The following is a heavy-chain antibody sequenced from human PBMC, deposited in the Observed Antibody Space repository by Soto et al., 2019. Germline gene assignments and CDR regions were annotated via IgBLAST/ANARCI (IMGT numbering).Heavy chain of an antibody. J-gene: IGHJ3*01. CDR3: ARGDRGAFDP. D-gene: IGHD1-26*01. CDR2: IHSDGSST. V-gene: IGHV3-74*01. CDR1: GFTFSYYW. Sequence: EVQLVESGGGLVRPGGSLRLSCAASGFTFSYYWMHWVRQAPGKGLVWVSRIHSDGSSTTYADFVKGRFSISKDNARNTVDLQTQSVRVEHTAVYYCARGDRGAFDPWGQGTLVTVSS.